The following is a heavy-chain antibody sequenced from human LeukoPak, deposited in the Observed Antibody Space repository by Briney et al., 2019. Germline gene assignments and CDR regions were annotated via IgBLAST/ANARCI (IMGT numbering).Heavy chain of an antibody. V-gene: IGHV3-30*02. CDR3: AKDRIAVAPNWFDP. CDR2: IRYDGSNK. Sequence: GGSLRLSCAASGFTFSSYGMHRVRQAPGEGLEWVAFIRYDGSNKYYADSVKGRFTISRDNSKNTLYLQMNSLRAEDTAVYYCAKDRIAVAPNWFDPWGQGTLVTVSS. CDR1: GFTFSSYG. D-gene: IGHD6-19*01. J-gene: IGHJ5*02.